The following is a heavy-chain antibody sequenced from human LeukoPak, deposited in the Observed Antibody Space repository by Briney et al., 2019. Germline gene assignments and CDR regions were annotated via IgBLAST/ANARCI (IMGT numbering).Heavy chain of an antibody. J-gene: IGHJ4*02. D-gene: IGHD2-2*01. CDR2: INQDGGET. CDR3: ARDGCSRSTCITLGGFNS. Sequence: PGGSLRLSCATSGFNFGRFWMSWVRQAPGKGLEWVANINQDGGETYYVGSVKGRFTISRDNPKNSLYLQMNSLRAEDTAVYFCARDGCSRSTCITLGGFNSWGQGTLVTVSS. CDR1: GFNFGRFW. V-gene: IGHV3-7*01.